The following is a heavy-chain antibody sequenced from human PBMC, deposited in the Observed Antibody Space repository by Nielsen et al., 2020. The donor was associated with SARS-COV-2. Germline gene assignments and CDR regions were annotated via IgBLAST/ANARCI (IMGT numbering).Heavy chain of an antibody. V-gene: IGHV5-10-1*01. J-gene: IGHJ4*02. D-gene: IGHD1-7*01. CDR3: ARHVTFGLVGNWNYEPRFDY. CDR2: IDPSDSYT. Sequence: VRQMPGKGLEWMGRIDPSDSYTNYSPSFQGHVTISADKSISTAYLQWSSLKASDTAMYYCARHVTFGLVGNWNYEPRFDYWGQGTLVTVSS.